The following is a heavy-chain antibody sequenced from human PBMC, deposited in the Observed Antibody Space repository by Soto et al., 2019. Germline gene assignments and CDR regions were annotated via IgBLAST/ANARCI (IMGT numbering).Heavy chain of an antibody. V-gene: IGHV3-15*07. CDR3: PFKYWLVAAVY. D-gene: IGHD6-13*01. CDR1: GFTFSNAW. CDR2: IKSKTDGGTT. J-gene: IGHJ4*02. Sequence: GSLRLSCAASGFTFSNAWMNWVRQAPGKGLEWVGRIKSKTDGGTTDYAAPVKGRFTISRDDSKNTLYLQMNSLKTEDTAAYYCPFKYWLVAAVYWGEGTLVPVPS.